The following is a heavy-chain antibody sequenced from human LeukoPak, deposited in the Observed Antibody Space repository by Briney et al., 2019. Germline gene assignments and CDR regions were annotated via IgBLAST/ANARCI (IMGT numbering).Heavy chain of an antibody. V-gene: IGHV3-7*01. CDR3: AAWSDGGYSF. CDR2: INPDGDGM. Sequence: PGGSLRLFRTLCGFTLRLLGTLCLRQAPGKGLEWVANINPDGDGMRFVDSVKGRFTMSRDNAQSSLHLQMNSLRVEDTAFCYGAAWSDGGYSFWGQGVLVTVSS. D-gene: IGHD5-12*01. CDR1: GFTLRLL. J-gene: IGHJ4*02.